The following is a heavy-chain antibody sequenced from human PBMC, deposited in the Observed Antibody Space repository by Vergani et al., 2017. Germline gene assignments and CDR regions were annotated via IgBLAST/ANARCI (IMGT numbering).Heavy chain of an antibody. J-gene: IGHJ4*02. CDR1: GFTFSTLW. Sequence: EVQLVASGVGLVQRGGSLRLSCEASGFTFSTLWMTWVRQAPGKGLEWVANITYDGSKKNYVDSVKGRFTISRDNAKNSLYLQMNNLRVEDTAVYYCARFPSTVTSWFDYWSQGTLVTVSS. CDR2: ITYDGSKK. V-gene: IGHV3-7*01. CDR3: ARFPSTVTSWFDY. D-gene: IGHD4-17*01.